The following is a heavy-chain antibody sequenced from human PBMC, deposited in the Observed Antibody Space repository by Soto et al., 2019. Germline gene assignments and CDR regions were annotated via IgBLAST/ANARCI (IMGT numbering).Heavy chain of an antibody. D-gene: IGHD6-6*01. CDR1: GFSLSTYG. J-gene: IGHJ4*02. CDR2: ISNDGSNK. V-gene: IGHV3-30*18. Sequence: PGGSLRLSCAASGFSLSTYGMHWVRQAPGKGLEWVAFISNDGSNKYYADSVKGRFTISRDNSKNTLYLQMNSLRAEDTAVYYCAKIPNSSRPYWGQGTLVTVSS. CDR3: AKIPNSSRPY.